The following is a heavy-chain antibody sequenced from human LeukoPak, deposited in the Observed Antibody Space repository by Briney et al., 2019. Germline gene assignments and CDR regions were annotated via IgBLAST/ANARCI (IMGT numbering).Heavy chain of an antibody. J-gene: IGHJ4*02. Sequence: SQTLSLTCAISGDSVSSNSDAWNWIRQSPSRGLEWLGRTYYRSKWYNDYAVSVKSRITINPDTSKNQFSLQLTSVTPEDTAVYYCEREYQLLLNPARFDYWGQGTLVTVSS. D-gene: IGHD2-2*01. CDR1: GDSVSSNSDA. CDR3: EREYQLLLNPARFDY. V-gene: IGHV6-1*01. CDR2: TYYRSKWYN.